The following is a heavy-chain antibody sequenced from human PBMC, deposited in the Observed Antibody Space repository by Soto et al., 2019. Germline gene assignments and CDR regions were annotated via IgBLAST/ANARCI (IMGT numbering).Heavy chain of an antibody. J-gene: IGHJ5*02. CDR2: INPNSGGT. D-gene: IGHD3-10*01. Sequence: ASVKVSCKASGYTSTGYYMHWVRQAPGQGLEWMGWINPNSGGTNYAQKFQGWVTMTRDTSISTAYMELSRLRSDDTAVYYCARANTYYYGSGSYYSTYGYWFDPWGQGTLVTVSS. CDR1: GYTSTGYY. V-gene: IGHV1-2*04. CDR3: ARANTYYYGSGSYYSTYGYWFDP.